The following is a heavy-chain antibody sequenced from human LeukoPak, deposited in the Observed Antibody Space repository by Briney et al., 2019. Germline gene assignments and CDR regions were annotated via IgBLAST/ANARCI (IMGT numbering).Heavy chain of an antibody. CDR1: GYSISSGYY. V-gene: IGHV4-38-2*01. CDR2: IYHTGNT. Sequence: SETLSLTCAVAGYSISSGYYWAWIQQPPGRGLDWIANIYHTGNTYYNPSLNSRVTMSVDTSKNHFSLRLSSVTAADTAVYYCARAGGSSSPYYYMDVWGKGTTVTVSS. D-gene: IGHD6-6*01. CDR3: ARAGGSSSPYYYMDV. J-gene: IGHJ6*03.